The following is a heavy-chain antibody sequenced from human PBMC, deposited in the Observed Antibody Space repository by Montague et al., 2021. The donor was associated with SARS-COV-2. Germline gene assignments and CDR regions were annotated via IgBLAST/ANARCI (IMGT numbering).Heavy chain of an antibody. CDR3: VHLLSDYYYYYGMDV. D-gene: IGHD2-2*01. V-gene: IGHV3-30*04. CDR2: ISYDGSNK. Sequence: SLRLSCAASGFTFSSYAMHWVRQAPGKGLEWVAVISYDGSNKYYADSVKGRFTISRDNSKNTLYLQMNSLRAEDTAVYYRVHLLSDYYYYYGMDVWGQGTTVTVSS. CDR1: GFTFSSYA. J-gene: IGHJ6*02.